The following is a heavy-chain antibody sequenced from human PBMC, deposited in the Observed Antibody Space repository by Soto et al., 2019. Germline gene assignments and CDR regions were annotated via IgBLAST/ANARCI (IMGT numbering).Heavy chain of an antibody. CDR3: ARHADSSGYLYYFDY. Sequence: PSETLSLTCTFSCGSISSSSYYWGWIRQPPGKGLEWIGSIYYSGSTYYNPSLESRVTISVDTSKNQFSLKLSSVTAADTAVYYCARHADSSGYLYYFDYWGQGTLVTVSS. CDR1: CGSISSSSYY. V-gene: IGHV4-39*01. D-gene: IGHD3-22*01. CDR2: IYYSGST. J-gene: IGHJ4*02.